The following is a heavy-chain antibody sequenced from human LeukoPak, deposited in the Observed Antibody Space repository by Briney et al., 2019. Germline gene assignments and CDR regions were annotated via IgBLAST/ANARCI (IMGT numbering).Heavy chain of an antibody. D-gene: IGHD6-13*01. CDR3: ARGSQLEGYYYYMDV. Sequence: AETLSLTCAVYGGSFSGYYWSWIRQPPGKVLEWIGEINHSGSTNYNPSLKSRVTISVDTSKNQFSLKLSSVTAADTAVYYCARGSQLEGYYYYMDVWGKGTTVTISS. CDR1: GGSFSGYY. J-gene: IGHJ6*03. V-gene: IGHV4-34*01. CDR2: INHSGST.